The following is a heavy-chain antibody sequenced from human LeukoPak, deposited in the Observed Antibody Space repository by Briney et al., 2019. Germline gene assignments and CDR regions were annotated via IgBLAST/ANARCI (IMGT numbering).Heavy chain of an antibody. J-gene: IGHJ4*02. CDR3: GRGYSGYDAWTVDY. V-gene: IGHV3-23*01. CDR1: GFTFSSYA. D-gene: IGHD5-12*01. Sequence: GGSLRLSCAASGFTFSSYAMSWVRQAPGKGLEWVSAISGSGGGTYYADSVKGRFTISRDTSKNTLYLQMNSLRAEDTAVYYCGRGYSGYDAWTVDYWGQGTLVTVSS. CDR2: ISGSGGGT.